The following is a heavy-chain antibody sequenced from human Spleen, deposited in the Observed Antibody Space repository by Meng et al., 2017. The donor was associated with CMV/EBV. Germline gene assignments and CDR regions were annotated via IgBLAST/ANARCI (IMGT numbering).Heavy chain of an antibody. CDR2: FYRGGDT. CDR1: GFTVSSNY. V-gene: IGHV3-66*01. Sequence: GESLKISCAASGFTVSSNYMSWVRQAPGKGLEWVSVFYRGGDTYYADSVKGRFTISRDNAKNSLYLQMNSLRAEDTAVYYCARDGWDQAYYYYYYGMDVWGQGTTVTVSS. D-gene: IGHD1-26*01. CDR3: ARDGWDQAYYYYYYGMDV. J-gene: IGHJ6*02.